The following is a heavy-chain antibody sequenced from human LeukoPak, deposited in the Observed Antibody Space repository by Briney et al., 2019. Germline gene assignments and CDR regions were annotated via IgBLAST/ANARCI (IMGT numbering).Heavy chain of an antibody. D-gene: IGHD5-12*01. J-gene: IGHJ3*02. Sequence: SETLSLTCSVSGASLRSYFWSWIRQSPGEGLEWIGYVYDNDISNFNPSLESRVTILVDRSKSQFSLKLRSVTAADTAVYYCARGLVLATDDAFDIWGPGTMVTVSS. V-gene: IGHV4-59*01. CDR2: VYDNDIS. CDR1: GASLRSYF. CDR3: ARGLVLATDDAFDI.